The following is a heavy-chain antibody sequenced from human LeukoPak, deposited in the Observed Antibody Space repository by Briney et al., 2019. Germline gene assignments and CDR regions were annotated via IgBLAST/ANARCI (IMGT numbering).Heavy chain of an antibody. CDR1: GYTFTGYY. V-gene: IGHV1-2*02. D-gene: IGHD2-15*01. CDR2: INPNSGGT. CDR3: ARDHCSGGSCYLDY. J-gene: IGHJ4*02. Sequence: ASVKVSCKASGYTFTGYYMHRVRQAPGQGLEWMGWINPNSGGTNYAQKFQGRVTMTRDTSISTAYMELSRLRSDDTAVYYCARDHCSGGSCYLDYWGQGTLVTVSS.